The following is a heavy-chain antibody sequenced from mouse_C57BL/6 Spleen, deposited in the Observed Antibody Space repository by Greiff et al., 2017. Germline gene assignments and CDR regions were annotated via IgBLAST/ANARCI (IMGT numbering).Heavy chain of an antibody. CDR1: GYTFTSYW. D-gene: IGHD1-1*01. CDR3: ERSEGVVATEDAMDY. J-gene: IGHJ4*01. CDR2: IYPGSGST. V-gene: IGHV1-55*01. Sequence: QVQLQQPGAELVKPGASVKMSCKASGYTFTSYWITWVKQRPGQGLEWIGDIYPGSGSTNYNEKFKSKATLTVDTSSSTAYMQLSSLTSQDSAVYYCERSEGVVATEDAMDYWGQGTSVTVSS.